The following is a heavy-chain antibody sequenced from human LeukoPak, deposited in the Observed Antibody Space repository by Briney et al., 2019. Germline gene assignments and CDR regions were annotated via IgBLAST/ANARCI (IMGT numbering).Heavy chain of an antibody. D-gene: IGHD5-18*01. J-gene: IGHJ6*02. CDR3: AAGFNGGGVDTAMVYYYYGMDV. CDR1: GYTFTSSA. CDR2: TVVGSGNT. Sequence: SVKVSCKASGYTFTSSAVQWVRQARGQRLEWIGWTVVGSGNTNYAQKFQERVTITRDMSTSTAYMELSSLRSEDAAVYYCAAGFNGGGVDTAMVYYYYGMDVWGQGTTVTVSS. V-gene: IGHV1-58*01.